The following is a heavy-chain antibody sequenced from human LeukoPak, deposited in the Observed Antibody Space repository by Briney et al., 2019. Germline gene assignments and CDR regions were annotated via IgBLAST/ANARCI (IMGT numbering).Heavy chain of an antibody. Sequence: GGSLRLSCAASGFTVSSNYMSWVRQAPGKGLEWVSVIYSGGSTYCADSVKGRFTISRDNSKNTLYLQMNSLRAEDTAVYYCARGDMGQQLVYWGQGALVTVSS. J-gene: IGHJ4*02. V-gene: IGHV3-66*01. CDR2: IYSGGST. D-gene: IGHD6-6*01. CDR1: GFTVSSNY. CDR3: ARGDMGQQLVY.